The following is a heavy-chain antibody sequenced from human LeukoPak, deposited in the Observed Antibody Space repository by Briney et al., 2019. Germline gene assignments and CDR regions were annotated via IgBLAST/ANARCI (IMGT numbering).Heavy chain of an antibody. CDR2: INNTDDTK. J-gene: IGHJ5*02. D-gene: IGHD2-15*01. CDR1: GFTVKKYT. Sequence: PGGSLRLSCAAAGFTVKKYTMNWVRQAPGKGLEWIAYINNTDDTKYYADSVKGRFTISRDNSKNTLYLQMNSLRAEDTAVYYCARDREDIVVVVAAGVLRFDPWGQGTLVTVSS. V-gene: IGHV3-48*01. CDR3: ARDREDIVVVVAAGVLRFDP.